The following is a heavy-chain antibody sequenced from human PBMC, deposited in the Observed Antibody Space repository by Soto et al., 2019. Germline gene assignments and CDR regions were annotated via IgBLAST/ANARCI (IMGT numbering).Heavy chain of an antibody. D-gene: IGHD3-22*01. J-gene: IGHJ4*02. Sequence: PGGSLRLSCAASGFTFSSYAMNWVRQAPGKGLEWVSSISSSSSYIYYADSVKGRFTISRDHAKNSLYLQMNSLRAEDTAVYYCARSYYDSSGYYYFDYWGQGALVTVSS. CDR2: ISSSSSYI. CDR3: ARSYYDSSGYYYFDY. V-gene: IGHV3-21*01. CDR1: GFTFSSYA.